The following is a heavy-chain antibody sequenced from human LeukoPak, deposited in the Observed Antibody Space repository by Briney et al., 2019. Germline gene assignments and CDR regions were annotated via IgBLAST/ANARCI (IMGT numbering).Heavy chain of an antibody. CDR1: GFTFSDAW. D-gene: IGHD5-24*01. CDR3: AKDSTGDSEWLQSHIDY. Sequence: TGGSLRLSCAASGFTFSDAWMTWVRQAPGKGLEWVGRIKRRTDGGTTDYATPVRGRFTISRDDSQNTLFLQMNSLKTEDTAVYYCAKDSTGDSEWLQSHIDYWGQGTLVTVSS. V-gene: IGHV3-15*01. J-gene: IGHJ4*02. CDR2: IKRRTDGGTT.